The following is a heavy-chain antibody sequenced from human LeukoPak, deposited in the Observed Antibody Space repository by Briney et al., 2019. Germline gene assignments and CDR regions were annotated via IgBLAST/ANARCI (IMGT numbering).Heavy chain of an antibody. Sequence: GGSLRLSCAASGFTFSSYWMSWVRQAPGKGLEWVANIKQDGSEKYYVDSVKGRFTISRDNAKNSLYLQMDSLRAEDTAVYYCAREGHYDFYPMGYWGQGTLVTVSS. D-gene: IGHD3-3*01. CDR3: AREGHYDFYPMGY. CDR2: IKQDGSEK. V-gene: IGHV3-7*03. J-gene: IGHJ4*02. CDR1: GFTFSSYW.